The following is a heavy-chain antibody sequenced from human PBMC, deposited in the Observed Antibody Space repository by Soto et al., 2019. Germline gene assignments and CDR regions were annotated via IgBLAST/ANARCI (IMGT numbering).Heavy chain of an antibody. Sequence: QVQLQESGPGLVKPSQTLSLTCTVSGGSISSGGYYWSWIRQHPGKGLEWIGYIYYSGSTYYNPSLKSRVTISVDTSKNQFSLKLSSVTAADTAVYYCAREIPAYYYDSSGFDYWGQGTLVTVSS. CDR2: IYYSGST. CDR3: AREIPAYYYDSSGFDY. V-gene: IGHV4-31*03. CDR1: GGSISSGGYY. D-gene: IGHD3-22*01. J-gene: IGHJ4*02.